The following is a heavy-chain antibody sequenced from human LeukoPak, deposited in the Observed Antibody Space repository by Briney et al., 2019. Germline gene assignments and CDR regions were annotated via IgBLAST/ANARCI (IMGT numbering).Heavy chain of an antibody. J-gene: IGHJ5*02. Sequence: PGGSLRLSRAASGFTFSSYSMNWVRQAPGKGLEWVSYISSSSGTIYYADSVKGRFTISRDNAKNSLYLQVNSLRAEDTAVYYCASGAEGYVFDPWGQGTLVTVSS. V-gene: IGHV3-48*01. CDR2: ISSSSGTI. CDR1: GFTFSSYS. CDR3: ASGAEGYVFDP. D-gene: IGHD5-12*01.